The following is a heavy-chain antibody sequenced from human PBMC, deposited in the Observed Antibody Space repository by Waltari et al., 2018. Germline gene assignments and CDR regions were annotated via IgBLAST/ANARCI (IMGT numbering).Heavy chain of an antibody. V-gene: IGHV3-7*01. CDR3: SKRLEI. J-gene: IGHJ3*02. Sequence: EMQLVESGGGLVQPGRSLRLSCSASGFSSDWMDWVRQAPGKELEWVANINEDGGEKYYVGSVKGRFTISRDNAKKLVYLEMNSLRAEDTAIYYCSKRLEIWGRGTMVAVSS. CDR1: GFSSDW. CDR2: INEDGGEK.